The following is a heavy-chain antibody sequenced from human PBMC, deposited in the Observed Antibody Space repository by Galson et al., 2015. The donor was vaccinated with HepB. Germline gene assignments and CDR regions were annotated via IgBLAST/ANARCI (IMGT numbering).Heavy chain of an antibody. CDR3: ARVLAAAGTGFVDY. Sequence: SVKVSCKASGYTLTSYGISWVRQAPGQGLEWMGWISAYNGNTNYAQKLQGRVTMTTDTSTSTAYMELRSLRSDDTAVYYCARVLAAAGTGFVDYWGQGTLVTVSS. CDR2: ISAYNGNT. D-gene: IGHD6-13*01. J-gene: IGHJ4*02. CDR1: GYTLTSYG. V-gene: IGHV1-18*01.